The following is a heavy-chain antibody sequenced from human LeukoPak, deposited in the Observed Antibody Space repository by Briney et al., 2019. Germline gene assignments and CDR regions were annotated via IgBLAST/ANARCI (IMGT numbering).Heavy chain of an antibody. CDR2: IYYSGST. CDR3: ARAPLGDYYGSGSYVDY. V-gene: IGHV4-30-4*01. J-gene: IGHJ4*02. CDR1: GGSISSGDYY. D-gene: IGHD3-10*01. Sequence: SETLSLTCTVSGGSISSGDYYWSWIRQPPGKSLEWIGYIYYSGSTYYNPSLKSRVTISVDTSKNQFSLKLSSVTAADTAVYYCARAPLGDYYGSGSYVDYWGQGTLVTVSS.